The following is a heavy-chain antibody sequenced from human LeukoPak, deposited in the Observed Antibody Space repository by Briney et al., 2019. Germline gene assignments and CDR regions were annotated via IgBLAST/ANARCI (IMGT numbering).Heavy chain of an antibody. Sequence: SETLSLTCAVSGYSISSSNWWGWIRQPPGKGLEWIGYIYYSGSSNYNPSLKSPVTISVDTSKNQFSLKLSSGTAADTAVYYCARVTGDVVGPFYYYYLDVWGKGTTVTISS. CDR2: IYYSGSS. CDR3: ARVTGDVVGPFYYYYLDV. CDR1: GYSISSSNW. D-gene: IGHD2-15*01. V-gene: IGHV4-28*03. J-gene: IGHJ6*03.